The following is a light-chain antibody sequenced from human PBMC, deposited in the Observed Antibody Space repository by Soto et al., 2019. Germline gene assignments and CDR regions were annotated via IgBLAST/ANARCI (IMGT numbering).Light chain of an antibody. CDR1: QSVSSNY. CDR2: GAS. V-gene: IGKV3-20*01. Sequence: VVLTQSPATLSLSPGERATLSCRTSQSVSSNYLAWYQQKPGQAPRLLIYGASNRATGIPDRFSGSGSGTDFTLTISRLEPEDFAVYYCQQYGSSRWTFGQGTKVDIK. CDR3: QQYGSSRWT. J-gene: IGKJ1*01.